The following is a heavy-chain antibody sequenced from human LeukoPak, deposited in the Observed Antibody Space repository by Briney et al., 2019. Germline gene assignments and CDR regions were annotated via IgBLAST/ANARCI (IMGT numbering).Heavy chain of an antibody. D-gene: IGHD3-10*01. CDR1: GYTFTSYA. CDR2: INAGNGNT. J-gene: IGHJ6*02. V-gene: IGHV1-3*01. CDR3: ARVWRGIITMVRGVMDYYGMDV. Sequence: ASVKVSCKASGYTFTSYAMHWVRQAPGQSLEWMGWINAGNGNTKYSQKFQGRVTITRDTSASTAYMELSSLRSEDTAVYYCARVWRGIITMVRGVMDYYGMDVWGQGTTVTVSS.